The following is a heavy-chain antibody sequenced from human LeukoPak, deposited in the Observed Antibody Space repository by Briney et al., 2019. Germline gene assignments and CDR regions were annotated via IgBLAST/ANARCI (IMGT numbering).Heavy chain of an antibody. Sequence: WGSLRLSCAASGFTFSDYYMSWVRQVPGKGLEYVSYISNTGSDKYHTDSVRGRITISRDNTKNSLYLQMNSLRAEDPALYYCARGKWLALDYWGQGTLVTVSS. CDR3: ARGKWLALDY. CDR1: GFTFSDYY. J-gene: IGHJ4*02. V-gene: IGHV3-11*04. CDR2: ISNTGSDK. D-gene: IGHD6-19*01.